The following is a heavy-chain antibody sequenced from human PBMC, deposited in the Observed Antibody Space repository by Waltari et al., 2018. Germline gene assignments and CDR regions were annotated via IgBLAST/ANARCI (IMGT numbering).Heavy chain of an antibody. V-gene: IGHV1-8*02. J-gene: IGHJ4*02. Sequence: QMQLVQSGAEVKKPGASVKVSCKASGYTFSDYDINWVRQATGHGLEWMGCISPKSGNTVSAQTFQDRVTITRDPSTSTVYRELSSLRSDDAAVYYCARVHYDFWSGYYIWGQGTLVTVPS. CDR1: GYTFSDYD. CDR3: ARVHYDFWSGYYI. CDR2: ISPKSGNT. D-gene: IGHD3-3*01.